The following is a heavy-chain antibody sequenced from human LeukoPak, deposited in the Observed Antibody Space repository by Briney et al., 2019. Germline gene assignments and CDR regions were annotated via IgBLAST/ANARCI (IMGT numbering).Heavy chain of an antibody. CDR2: ISGSGGST. V-gene: IGHV3-23*01. D-gene: IGHD3-10*01. CDR3: AASGYYYGSGPGYFDY. J-gene: IGHJ4*02. CDR1: GFTFSSYA. Sequence: GGSLRLSCAASGFTFSSYAMGWVRQAPGKGLEWVSAISGSGGSTYYADSVKGRFTISRDNSKNTLYLQMDSLRAEDTAVYYCAASGYYYGSGPGYFDYWGQGTLVTVSS.